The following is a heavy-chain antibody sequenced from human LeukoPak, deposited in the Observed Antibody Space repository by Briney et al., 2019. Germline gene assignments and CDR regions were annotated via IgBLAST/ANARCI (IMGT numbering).Heavy chain of an antibody. CDR2: ISSSSSFI. CDR3: ARDVLIAADGVIRLDAFDI. D-gene: IGHD6-13*01. V-gene: IGHV3-21*01. J-gene: IGHJ3*02. CDR1: GFTFSSYN. Sequence: GGSLRLSRAASGFTFSSYNMNWVRQTPGKGLEWVSSISSSSSFIYYADSVKGRFTISRDNAKNSLYLQMNSLRAEDTAVYYCARDVLIAADGVIRLDAFDIWGQATVVTVSS.